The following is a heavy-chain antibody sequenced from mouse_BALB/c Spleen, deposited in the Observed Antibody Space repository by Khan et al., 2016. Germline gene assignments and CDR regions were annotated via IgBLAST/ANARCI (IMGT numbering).Heavy chain of an antibody. Sequence: EVELVESGGGLVQPGRSRKLSCAASGFTFSVFGIHWVRQAPEKGLEWVAYISGGSSTIYYADTVKGRFTISRDNPKNTLFLQMTSLRSEDTAMXYCARLTPYAMDYWGQGTSVTVSS. V-gene: IGHV5-17*02. CDR3: ARLTPYAMDY. D-gene: IGHD4-1*01. CDR1: GFTFSVFG. J-gene: IGHJ4*01. CDR2: ISGGSSTI.